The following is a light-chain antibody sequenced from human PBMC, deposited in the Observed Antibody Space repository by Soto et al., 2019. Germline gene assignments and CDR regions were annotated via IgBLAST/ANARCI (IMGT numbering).Light chain of an antibody. V-gene: IGLV3-21*02. J-gene: IGLJ1*01. CDR3: QVWDRSSDHYV. CDR2: DDR. Sequence: SYELTQPPSVSVAPGQTARITCGGNNIGSERVHWYQRKPGQAPVLVVYDDRDRPSGIPERFSGSNSGNTATLTISRVEAGDEADYYCQVWDRSSDHYVFGTGTKVTVL. CDR1: NIGSER.